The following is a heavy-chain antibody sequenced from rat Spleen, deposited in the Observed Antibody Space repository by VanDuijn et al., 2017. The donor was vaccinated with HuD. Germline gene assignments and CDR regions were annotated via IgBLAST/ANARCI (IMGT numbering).Heavy chain of an antibody. Sequence: QVQLKESGPGLVQPSQTLSLTCTVSGLSLTSNSVSWIRQPPGKGLEWMGVIWSPVGTDYNSAIKSRLSISRDTSKSQVFLKMNSLQTEDTAMYFCARGSAFFDYWGQGVMVTVSS. J-gene: IGHJ2*01. CDR2: IWSPVGT. D-gene: IGHD3-3*01. V-gene: IGHV2-47*01. CDR3: ARGSAFFDY. CDR1: GLSLTSNS.